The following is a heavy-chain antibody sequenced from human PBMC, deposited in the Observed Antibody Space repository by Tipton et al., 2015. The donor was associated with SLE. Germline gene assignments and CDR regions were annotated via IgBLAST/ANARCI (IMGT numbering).Heavy chain of an antibody. V-gene: IGHV4-59*11. CDR1: GDSMSSHY. CDR2: IYYSGDIT. CDR3: AREWDRTLDY. D-gene: IGHD1-26*01. J-gene: IGHJ4*02. Sequence: LRLSCIVSGDSMSSHYWSWMRQPPGKGLEWIGYIYYSGDITNYNPSLASRATMSLDSSKKQFSLRLTSVTAADTAVYYCAREWDRTLDYWGPGILVTVSS.